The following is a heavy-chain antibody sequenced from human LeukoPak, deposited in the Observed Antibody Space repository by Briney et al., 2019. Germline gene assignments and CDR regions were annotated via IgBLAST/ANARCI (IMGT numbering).Heavy chain of an antibody. CDR2: ISSSGSTI. Sequence: GGSLRLSCAASGFTFSSYEMNWVRQAPGKGLEWVSYISSSGSTIYYADSVKGRFTISRDNAKNSLYLQMNSLRAEDKAVYYCARSLRSYDFWSGYYDHYYYYYGMDVWGQGTTVTVSS. J-gene: IGHJ6*02. V-gene: IGHV3-48*03. CDR1: GFTFSSYE. CDR3: ARSLRSYDFWSGYYDHYYYYYGMDV. D-gene: IGHD3-3*01.